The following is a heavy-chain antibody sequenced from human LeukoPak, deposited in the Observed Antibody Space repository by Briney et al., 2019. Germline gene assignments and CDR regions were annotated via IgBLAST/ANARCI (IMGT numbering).Heavy chain of an antibody. CDR3: ARRSEPNAVAGTYDAFDI. J-gene: IGHJ3*02. CDR2: INHSGST. D-gene: IGHD6-19*01. CDR1: GYAISSGYY. Sequence: SETLSLTCTVSGYAISSGYYWGWIRQPPGKGLEWIGEINHSGSTNYNPSLKSRVTISVDTSKNQFSLKLSSVTAADTAVYYCARRSEPNAVAGTYDAFDIWGQGTMVTVSS. V-gene: IGHV4-38-2*02.